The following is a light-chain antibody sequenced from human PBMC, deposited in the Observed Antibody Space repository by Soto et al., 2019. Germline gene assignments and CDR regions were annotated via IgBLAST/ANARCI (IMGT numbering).Light chain of an antibody. Sequence: EIVLPKSPGTLSLSAWERATLSWRASQSVSSSYLAWYQQKPGQAPRLLIYNVSTTATGIPARFSGSGSGTEFTLTISSLQSEDFAVDYCQQYNNWPPTFCRGTRLEIK. J-gene: IGKJ5*01. CDR1: QSVSSSY. CDR2: NVS. V-gene: IGKV3-15*01. CDR3: QQYNNWPPT.